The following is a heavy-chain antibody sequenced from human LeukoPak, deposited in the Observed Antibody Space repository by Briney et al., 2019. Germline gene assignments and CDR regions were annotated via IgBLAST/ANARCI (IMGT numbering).Heavy chain of an antibody. J-gene: IGHJ4*02. D-gene: IGHD6-13*01. CDR1: GFTFSSYS. Sequence: PGGSLRLSCAASGFTFSSYSMNWVRQAPGKGLEWVSSISSSSSYIYYADSVKGRFTISRDNAKNSLCLQMNSLRAEDTAVYYCARALAAAGIDYWGQGTLVTVSS. CDR3: ARALAAAGIDY. V-gene: IGHV3-21*01. CDR2: ISSSSSYI.